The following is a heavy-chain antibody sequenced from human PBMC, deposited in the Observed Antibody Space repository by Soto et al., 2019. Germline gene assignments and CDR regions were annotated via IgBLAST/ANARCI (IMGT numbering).Heavy chain of an antibody. V-gene: IGHV3-21*01. CDR3: ARGIGYCSSTSCYTGGVDAFDI. Sequence: PGGSLRLSCAASGFTFSSYSMNWVRQAPGKGLEWVSSISSSSSYIYYADSVKGRFTISRDNAKNSLYLQMNGLRAEDTAVYYCARGIGYCSSTSCYTGGVDAFDIWGQGTMVTVSS. D-gene: IGHD2-2*02. CDR2: ISSSSSYI. CDR1: GFTFSSYS. J-gene: IGHJ3*02.